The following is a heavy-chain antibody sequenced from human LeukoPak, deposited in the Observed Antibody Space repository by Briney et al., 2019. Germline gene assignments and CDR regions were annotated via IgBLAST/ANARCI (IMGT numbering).Heavy chain of an antibody. Sequence: SQTLSLTCAISGDSVSSNSAAWNWIRQSPSRGLEWLGRTYYRSRWYNDYVVSVRSRITINPDTAKNQFSLHLNSVTPEDTAVYYCAREDTTGYYSAFDYWGEGTLVTVSS. V-gene: IGHV6-1*01. CDR2: TYYRSRWYN. J-gene: IGHJ4*02. CDR1: GDSVSSNSAA. D-gene: IGHD3-22*01. CDR3: AREDTTGYYSAFDY.